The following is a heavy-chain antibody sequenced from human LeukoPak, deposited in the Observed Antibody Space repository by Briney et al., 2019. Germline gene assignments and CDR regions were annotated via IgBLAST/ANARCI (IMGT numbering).Heavy chain of an antibody. D-gene: IGHD3-10*01. CDR1: GGSFSGYY. Sequence: SETLSLTCAVYGGSFSGYYWSWIRQPPGRGLEWIGEINHSGSTNYNPSLKSRVTISVDTSKNQFSLKLSSVTAADTAVYYCARGVRKLWFGLDRFDPWGQGTLVTVSS. CDR3: ARGVRKLWFGLDRFDP. CDR2: INHSGST. J-gene: IGHJ5*02. V-gene: IGHV4-34*01.